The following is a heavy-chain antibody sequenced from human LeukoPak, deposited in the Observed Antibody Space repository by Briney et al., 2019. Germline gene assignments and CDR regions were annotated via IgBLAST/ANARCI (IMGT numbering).Heavy chain of an antibody. CDR3: ATMRRVAGAWRYFDY. Sequence: GGSLRLSCAASGFTFSSYGMHWVRQAPGKGLEWVAVIWYDGSNKYYADSVKGRFTISRDNSKNTLYLQMNSLRAEDTAVYYCATMRRVAGAWRYFDYWGQGTLVTVSS. D-gene: IGHD6-19*01. CDR2: IWYDGSNK. CDR1: GFTFSSYG. J-gene: IGHJ4*02. V-gene: IGHV3-33*01.